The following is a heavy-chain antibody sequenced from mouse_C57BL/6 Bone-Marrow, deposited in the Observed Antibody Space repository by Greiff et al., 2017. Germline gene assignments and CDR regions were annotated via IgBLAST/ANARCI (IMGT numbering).Heavy chain of an antibody. CDR1: GYSFTGYY. CDR3: ARRGRPYWYFDV. Sequence: EVQLQQSGPELVKPGASVKISCKASGYSFTGYYMNWVKQSPEKSLEWIGEINPSTGDTTYNQKFKAKATLTVDKSSSTAYMQLKSLTSQDSAVYYCARRGRPYWYFDVWGTGTTVTVSS. V-gene: IGHV1-42*01. J-gene: IGHJ1*03. CDR2: INPSTGDT.